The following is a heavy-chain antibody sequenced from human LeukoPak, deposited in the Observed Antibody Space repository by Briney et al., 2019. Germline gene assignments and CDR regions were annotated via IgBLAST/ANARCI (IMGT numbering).Heavy chain of an antibody. CDR1: GYTHTELS. V-gene: IGHV1-24*01. Sequence: ASVKVSFKVSGYTHTELSMHWVRQAPGKGLEWMGGFDPEDGETIYAQKFQGRVTMTEDTSTDTAYMELSSLRSEDTAVYYCATWDPAYCGGDCYFDYWGQGTLVTVSS. J-gene: IGHJ4*02. CDR2: FDPEDGET. CDR3: ATWDPAYCGGDCYFDY. D-gene: IGHD2-21*02.